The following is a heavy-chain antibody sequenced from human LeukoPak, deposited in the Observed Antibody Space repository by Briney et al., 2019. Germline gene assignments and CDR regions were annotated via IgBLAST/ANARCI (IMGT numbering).Heavy chain of an antibody. CDR2: ISWNSGRI. CDR1: GFTFDVYA. J-gene: IGHJ4*02. V-gene: IGHV3-9*01. CDR3: AKGLYGDYVVYFDF. D-gene: IGHD4-17*01. Sequence: GESLTLSCAASGFTFDVYAMHWVRQRPGKGLEWVSGISWNSGRIDYADSVKGRFTITRDNAKNSLYLQMNSLRAEDTALYYCAKGLYGDYVVYFDFWGQGTQVTVSS.